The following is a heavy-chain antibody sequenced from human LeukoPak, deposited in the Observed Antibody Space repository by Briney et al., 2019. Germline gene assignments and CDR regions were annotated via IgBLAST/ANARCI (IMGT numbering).Heavy chain of an antibody. CDR1: GGTFSSYA. D-gene: IGHD6-19*01. Sequence: ASVKVSCKASGGTFSSYAISWVRQAPGQGLEWMGRIIPILGIANYAQKFQGRVTITADKSTSTAYMELSSLRSEDTAVYYCARDGYIQQWPYFDYWGQGTLVTVSP. CDR3: ARDGYIQQWPYFDY. V-gene: IGHV1-69*04. J-gene: IGHJ4*02. CDR2: IIPILGIA.